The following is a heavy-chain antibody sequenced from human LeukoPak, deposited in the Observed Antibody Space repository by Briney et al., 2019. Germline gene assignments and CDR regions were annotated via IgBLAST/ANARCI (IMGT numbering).Heavy chain of an antibody. Sequence: ASVKVSCKASGYNFTDYYMHWVRQAPGQGLEWMGWINPNSGGTNSAQKFQGRVTMTRDTSISTAYMELSRLRSDDTAVYYCARVRHKYYYYGMDVWGQGTTVTVSS. D-gene: IGHD6-6*01. CDR3: ARVRHKYYYYGMDV. CDR1: GYNFTDYY. V-gene: IGHV1-2*02. CDR2: INPNSGGT. J-gene: IGHJ6*02.